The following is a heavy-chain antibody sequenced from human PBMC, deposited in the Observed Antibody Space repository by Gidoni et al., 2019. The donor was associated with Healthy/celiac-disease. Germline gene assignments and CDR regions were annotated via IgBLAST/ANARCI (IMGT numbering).Heavy chain of an antibody. V-gene: IGHV1-69*08. D-gene: IGHD4-17*01. CDR3: ARDIGSLENDYGDYDAFDI. Sequence: QVQLGQSGAEVKKPRSSVKVSCKASGGTFSSYTISWVRQAPGQGLEWMGRIIPILGIANYAQKFQGRATITSDKSTSTAYMELSSLRSEDTAVYYCARDIGSLENDYGDYDAFDIWGQVTMVTVSS. CDR2: IIPILGIA. CDR1: GGTFSSYT. J-gene: IGHJ3*02.